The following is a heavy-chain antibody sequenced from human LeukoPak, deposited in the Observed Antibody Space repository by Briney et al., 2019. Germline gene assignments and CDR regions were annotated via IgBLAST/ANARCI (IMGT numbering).Heavy chain of an antibody. CDR2: ISYDGSNK. Sequence: GRSLRLSCAASGFTFSSYAMHWVRQAPGKGLEWVAVISYDGSNKYYADSVKGRFTISRDNSKNTLYLQMNSLRAEDTAVYYCAKGGRFIPYDGGFDYWGQGTLVTVSS. V-gene: IGHV3-30*04. J-gene: IGHJ4*02. CDR3: AKGGRFIPYDGGFDY. D-gene: IGHD3-16*01. CDR1: GFTFSSYA.